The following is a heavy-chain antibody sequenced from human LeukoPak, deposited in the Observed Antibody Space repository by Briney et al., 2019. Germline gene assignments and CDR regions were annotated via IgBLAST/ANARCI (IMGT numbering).Heavy chain of an antibody. V-gene: IGHV1-2*02. J-gene: IGHJ4*02. CDR1: GYTFTGYY. CDR2: INPNSGGT. CDR3: ARAAGLAFDY. Sequence: AASVKVSCKASGYTFTGYYMHWVRQAPGQGLEWMGWINPNSGGTNYAQKFQGRVTITTDESTSTAYMELSSLRSEDTAVYYCARAAGLAFDYWGQGTLVTVSS. D-gene: IGHD6-19*01.